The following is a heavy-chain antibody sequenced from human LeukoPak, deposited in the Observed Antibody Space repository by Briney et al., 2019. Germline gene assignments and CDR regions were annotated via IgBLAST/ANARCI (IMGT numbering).Heavy chain of an antibody. D-gene: IGHD3-22*01. V-gene: IGHV1-2*02. J-gene: IGHJ4*02. CDR2: IDPYSGGT. CDR1: GNTFTGYY. Sequence: GASVKVSCKASGNTFTGYYMHWVRQAPGQGLEWMGCIDPYSGGTNFAQKFQGRVTMTRDTSISTAYMELYSLRSDDTAVYYCARGGHYYDSTFSTSYDYWGQGTLVTVSS. CDR3: ARGGHYYDSTFSTSYDY.